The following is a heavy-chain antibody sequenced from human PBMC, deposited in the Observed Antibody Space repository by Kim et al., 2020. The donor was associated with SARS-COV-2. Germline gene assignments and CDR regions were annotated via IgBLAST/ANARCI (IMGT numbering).Heavy chain of an antibody. CDR1: GYTFTSYY. J-gene: IGHJ6*02. Sequence: ASVKVSCKASGYTFTSYYMHWVRQAPGQGLEWMGIINPSGGSTSYAQKFQGRVTMTRDTSTSTVYMELSSLRSEDTAVYYCARGYSQAMVRGVIGLENLYYYYGMDVWGQGTTVTVSS. CDR3: ARGYSQAMVRGVIGLENLYYYYGMDV. V-gene: IGHV1-46*01. CDR2: INPSGGST. D-gene: IGHD3-10*01.